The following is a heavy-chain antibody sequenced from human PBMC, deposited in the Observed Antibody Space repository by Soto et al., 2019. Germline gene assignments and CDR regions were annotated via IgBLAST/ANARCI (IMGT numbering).Heavy chain of an antibody. CDR3: ARSGVWEPRDY. Sequence: ASVKVSCKASGYTFSTYYMHWVRQAPGQGYEWMGIINPSGGSTTYAQKFQGRVTMTRDTSTSTAYMELRSLRSDDTAVYYCARSGVWEPRDYWGQGTLVTVSS. CDR1: GYTFSTYY. D-gene: IGHD1-26*01. CDR2: INPSGGST. V-gene: IGHV1-46*01. J-gene: IGHJ4*02.